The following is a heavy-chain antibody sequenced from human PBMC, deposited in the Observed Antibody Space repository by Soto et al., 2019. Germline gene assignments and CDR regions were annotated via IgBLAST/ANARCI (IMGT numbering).Heavy chain of an antibody. CDR2: MNPNSGNT. CDR1: GYTFTSYD. V-gene: IGHV1-8*01. Sequence: ASVKVSCKASGYTFTSYDINWVRQATGQGLEWMGWMNPNSGNTGYAQKFQGRVTMTRNTSISTAYMELSSLRSEDTAVYYCARGGSGSYFNYYYYMDVWGKGTTVTVS. J-gene: IGHJ6*03. D-gene: IGHD3-10*01. CDR3: ARGGSGSYFNYYYYMDV.